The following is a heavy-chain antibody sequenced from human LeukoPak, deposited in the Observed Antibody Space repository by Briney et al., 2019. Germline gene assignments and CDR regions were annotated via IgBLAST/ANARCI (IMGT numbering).Heavy chain of an antibody. CDR1: GGTFSSYA. D-gene: IGHD5-18*01. V-gene: IGHV1-69*05. CDR2: IIPIFGTA. J-gene: IGHJ6*03. CDR3: ASRSGRGYSYGPRDYYTDV. Sequence: SVKVSCKASGGTFSSYAISWVRQAPGQGLEWMGRIIPIFGTANYAQKFQGRVTITTDESTSTAYMELSSLRSEDTAVYYCASRSGRGYSYGPRDYYTDVWGKGTTVTVSS.